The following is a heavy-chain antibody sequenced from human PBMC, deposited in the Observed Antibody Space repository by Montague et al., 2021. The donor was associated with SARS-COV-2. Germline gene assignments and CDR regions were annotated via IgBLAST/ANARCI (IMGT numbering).Heavy chain of an antibody. CDR3: ARVQRGYDYGLGVSAPFDY. J-gene: IGHJ4*02. D-gene: IGHD3-10*01. Sequence: SETLSLTCTVSGGSISNYYWSWIRQPPGKGLEWIGYIYYSGSTNYNPSLKSRVTISVDTSKNQFSLKLSSVTAADTAVYYCARVQRGYDYGLGVSAPFDYWAQGTLVTVSS. V-gene: IGHV4-59*01. CDR2: IYYSGST. CDR1: GGSISNYY.